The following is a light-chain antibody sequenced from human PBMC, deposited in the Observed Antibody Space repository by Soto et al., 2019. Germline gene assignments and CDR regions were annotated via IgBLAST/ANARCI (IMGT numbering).Light chain of an antibody. CDR1: QSVSSY. J-gene: IGKJ1*01. V-gene: IGKV3-11*01. Sequence: EIVLTQSPATLSLSPGERATLSCRASQSVSSYLLWYQQKPGQAPRLLIYDVSNRATGIPARFSGSGSGTDFTLTISSLEPEDFAVYYCQQRSNWPRTFGQGTKVDIK. CDR3: QQRSNWPRT. CDR2: DVS.